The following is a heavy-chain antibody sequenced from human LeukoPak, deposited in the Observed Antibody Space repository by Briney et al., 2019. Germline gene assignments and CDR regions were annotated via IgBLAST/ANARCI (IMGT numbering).Heavy chain of an antibody. V-gene: IGHV4-59*01. D-gene: IGHD5-18*01. Sequence: SETLSLTCTVSGGSISSYYWSWIRQPPGKGLEWIGYIYYSGSTNYNPSLKSRVIISVDTSKKKSSMKLSSVTAADTAVYYCARARQGYYSYGTNFDYWGQGTLVTVSS. J-gene: IGHJ4*02. CDR3: ARARQGYYSYGTNFDY. CDR1: GGSISSYY. CDR2: IYYSGST.